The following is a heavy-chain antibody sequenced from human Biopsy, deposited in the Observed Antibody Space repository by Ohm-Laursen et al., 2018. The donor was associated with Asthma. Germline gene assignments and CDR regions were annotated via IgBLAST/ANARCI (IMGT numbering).Heavy chain of an antibody. J-gene: IGHJ6*02. Sequence: SLRLSCSASGFSFSDYYMTWMRQAPGKGLEWVSSISSSGSTTYPAESVKGRFTISRDNAQKSLFPQMGSLRAEDTAIYYCARVFESSEWGPFYHFGLDVWGQGTTVIVSS. D-gene: IGHD6-25*01. V-gene: IGHV3-11*01. CDR3: ARVFESSEWGPFYHFGLDV. CDR2: ISSSGSTT. CDR1: GFSFSDYY.